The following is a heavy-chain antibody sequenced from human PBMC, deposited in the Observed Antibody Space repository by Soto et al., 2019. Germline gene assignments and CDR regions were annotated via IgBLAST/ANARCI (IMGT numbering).Heavy chain of an antibody. J-gene: IGHJ4*02. CDR3: ARRSGSSWYVEHFDY. CDR2: INHSGST. D-gene: IGHD6-13*01. Sequence: QVQLQQWGAGLLKPSETLSLTCAVYGGSFSGYYWSWIRQPPGKGLEWIGEINHSGSTNYNPSLKSRVTISVDTSTNQFSLKLSSVTAADTAVYYCARRSGSSWYVEHFDYWGQGTLVTVSS. V-gene: IGHV4-34*01. CDR1: GGSFSGYY.